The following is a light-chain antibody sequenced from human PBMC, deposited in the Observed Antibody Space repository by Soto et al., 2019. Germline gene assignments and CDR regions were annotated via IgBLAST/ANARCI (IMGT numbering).Light chain of an antibody. CDR2: DVS. CDR3: SSYTXXSXXVV. J-gene: IGLJ2*01. V-gene: IGLV2-14*01. Sequence: QSVLTQPASVSGSPGQSITISCTGTSSDVGSYHYVSWYQQHPGKAPKLMIYDVSNRPSGVSNRFSGSKSGNTASLTISGXXXEDEXDYYCSSYTXXSXXVVFGGGTK. CDR1: SSDVGSYHY.